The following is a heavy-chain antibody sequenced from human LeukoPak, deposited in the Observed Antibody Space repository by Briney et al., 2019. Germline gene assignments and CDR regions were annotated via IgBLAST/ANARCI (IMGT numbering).Heavy chain of an antibody. CDR1: GGSISSSSYY. CDR3: ARDSSSWYGYYYYYMDV. Sequence: SETLSLTCTVSGGSISSSSYYWGWIRQPPGKGLEWIGSIYYSGSTYCNPSLKSRVTISVDTSKSQFSLKLSPVTAADTAVYYCARDSSSWYGYYYYYMDVWGKGTTVTVSS. V-gene: IGHV4-39*07. CDR2: IYYSGST. J-gene: IGHJ6*03. D-gene: IGHD6-13*01.